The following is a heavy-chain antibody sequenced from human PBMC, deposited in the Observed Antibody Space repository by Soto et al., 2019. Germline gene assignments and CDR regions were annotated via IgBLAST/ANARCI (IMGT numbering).Heavy chain of an antibody. V-gene: IGHV4-59*01. CDR2: IYYSGST. Sequence: KTSETLSLTCSVSGVSISSYYWSWIRQPPGKGLEWIGHIYYSGSTNYNPSLKSRITISEDTSKNQFSLKLSSVTAADTAVYYCARGNFWSGYRTPNWFDPWGQGTLVTVSS. J-gene: IGHJ5*02. CDR1: GVSISSYY. CDR3: ARGNFWSGYRTPNWFDP. D-gene: IGHD3-3*01.